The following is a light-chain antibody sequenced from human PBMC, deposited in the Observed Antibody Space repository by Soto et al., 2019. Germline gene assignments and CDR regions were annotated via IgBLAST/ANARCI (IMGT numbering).Light chain of an antibody. CDR1: PSVSSY. Sequence: EIGLTKSPDTLSLSPMEIATLAVMASPSVSSYLAWYQQKPGQAPRLLIYDASNRATGIPARFSGSGSGTDFTLTISSLEPEDFAVYYCQQRSNWPTWTFGQGSKVDIK. CDR2: DAS. V-gene: IGKV3-11*01. J-gene: IGKJ1*01. CDR3: QQRSNWPTWT.